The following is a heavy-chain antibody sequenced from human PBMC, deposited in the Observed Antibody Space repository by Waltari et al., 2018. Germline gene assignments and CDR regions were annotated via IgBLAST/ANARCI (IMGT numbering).Heavy chain of an antibody. CDR2: INPNSGGT. Sequence: QVQLVQSGAEVKKPGASVKVSCKASGYTFTGYYMHWVRQAPGQGLEWMGWINPNSGGTNYAQKCQGRVTMTRDTSISTAYMELSRLRSDDTAVYYCARARGEYPGGYWGQRTLVTVSS. CDR1: GYTFTGYY. D-gene: IGHD3-10*01. V-gene: IGHV1-2*02. CDR3: ARARGEYPGGY. J-gene: IGHJ4*02.